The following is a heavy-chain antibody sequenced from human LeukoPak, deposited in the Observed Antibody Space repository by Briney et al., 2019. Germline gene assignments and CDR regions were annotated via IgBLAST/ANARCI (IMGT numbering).Heavy chain of an antibody. J-gene: IGHJ5*02. V-gene: IGHV4-39*01. Sequence: SETLSLTCTVSGGSITSGNYYWGWIRQPPGKGLEWIGSVYYSGSTYYNPSLRSRVTVSVDTSRNQFSLKLNSVTAADTAVYYCARLGWLYGSGSMNWFDTWGQGTRVTVSS. CDR2: VYYSGST. CDR1: GGSITSGNYY. CDR3: ARLGWLYGSGSMNWFDT. D-gene: IGHD3-10*01.